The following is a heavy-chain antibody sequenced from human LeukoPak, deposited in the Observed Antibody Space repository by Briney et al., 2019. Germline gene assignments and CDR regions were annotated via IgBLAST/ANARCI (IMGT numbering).Heavy chain of an antibody. CDR1: GYSISSGYY. Sequence: SETLSLTCTVSGYSISSGYYWGWIRPPPGKGLEWIGSIYHSGSTYYNPSLKSRVTISVDTSKNQFSLKLSSVTAADTAVYYCARVSSSWYKQTGGAFDIWGQGTMVTVSS. J-gene: IGHJ3*02. CDR2: IYHSGST. V-gene: IGHV4-38-2*02. D-gene: IGHD6-13*01. CDR3: ARVSSSWYKQTGGAFDI.